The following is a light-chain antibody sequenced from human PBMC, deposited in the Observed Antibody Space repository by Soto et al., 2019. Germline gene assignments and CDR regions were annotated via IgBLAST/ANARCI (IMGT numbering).Light chain of an antibody. V-gene: IGKV3-15*01. CDR1: QSVSSN. J-gene: IGKJ1*01. CDR3: QQRSNWPWT. CDR2: GAS. Sequence: EIVMTQSPATLSVSPGERATLSCRASQSVSSNLAWYQQKPGQAPRLLIYGASTRATGIPARFSGSGSGTEFTLTISRLEPEDFAVYYCQQRSNWPWTFGQGTKVDI.